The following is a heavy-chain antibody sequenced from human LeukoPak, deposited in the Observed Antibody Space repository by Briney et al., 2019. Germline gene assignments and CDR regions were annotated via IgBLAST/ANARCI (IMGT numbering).Heavy chain of an antibody. CDR2: IKSKTDGGTT. V-gene: IGHV3-15*01. CDR3: TTDLTTDFDF. D-gene: IGHD4-11*01. CDR1: GFTFSSYS. Sequence: KTGGSLRLSCAASGFTFSSYSMNWVRQAPGKGLEWVGRIKSKTDGGTTVYAAPVKGRVTISRGDSKNTLYLQMNSLKTEDTAVYYCTTDLTTDFDFWGQGTLVTVSS. J-gene: IGHJ4*02.